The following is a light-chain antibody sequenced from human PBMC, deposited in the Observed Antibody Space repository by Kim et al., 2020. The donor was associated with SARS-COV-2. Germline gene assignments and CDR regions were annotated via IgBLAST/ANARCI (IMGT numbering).Light chain of an antibody. Sequence: EIVLTQSPGTLSLSPGERATLSCRASQSVISGYLAWYQQKPGQAPRLLIYGASRRATGIPDRFSGGGSGTDFTLTISRLEPEDFAVYYCQQYGSSPRYTFGQGTKLEIK. CDR3: QQYGSSPRYT. J-gene: IGKJ2*01. V-gene: IGKV3-20*01. CDR2: GAS. CDR1: QSVISGY.